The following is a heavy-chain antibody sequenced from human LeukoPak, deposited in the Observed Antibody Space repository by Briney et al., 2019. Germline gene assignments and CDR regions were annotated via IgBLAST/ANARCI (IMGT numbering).Heavy chain of an antibody. D-gene: IGHD5-18*01. J-gene: IGHJ4*02. CDR2: MYYSGTI. Sequence: SETLSLTCTVSGGSISSYYWSWIRQPPGKGVEWIGYMYYSGTINYNPSLKSRVTISVDTSKNQFSLKLSSVTAADTAVYYCVRAPGYSYGYGYFDFWGQGTLVTVSS. CDR1: GGSISSYY. CDR3: VRAPGYSYGYGYFDF. V-gene: IGHV4-59*01.